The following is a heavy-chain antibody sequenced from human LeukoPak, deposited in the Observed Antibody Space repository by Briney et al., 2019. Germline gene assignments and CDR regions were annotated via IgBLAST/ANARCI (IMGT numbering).Heavy chain of an antibody. V-gene: IGHV1-8*01. D-gene: IGHD6-13*01. CDR1: GYTFTSYD. J-gene: IGHJ6*02. Sequence: ASVKVSCKASGYTFTSYDINWVRQATGQGLEWMGWMNPNSGNTGYAQKFQGRVTMTRNTSISTAYMELSSLRSEDTAVCYCARLGIATLYYYYYGMDVWGQGTTVTVSS. CDR3: ARLGIATLYYYYYGMDV. CDR2: MNPNSGNT.